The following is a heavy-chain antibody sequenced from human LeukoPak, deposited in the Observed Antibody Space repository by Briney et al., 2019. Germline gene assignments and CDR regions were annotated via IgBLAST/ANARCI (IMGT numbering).Heavy chain of an antibody. V-gene: IGHV4-30-2*01. CDR2: IYHSGST. CDR1: GGSISSGGYS. CDR3: ARAYETMILTI. J-gene: IGHJ4*02. D-gene: IGHD3-22*01. Sequence: PSETLSLTCAVSGGSISSGGYSWSWIRQPPGKGLEWIGYIYHSGSTYYNPSLKSRVTISVDRSKNQFSLKLSSVTAADTAVYYCARAYETMILTIWGQGTLVTVS.